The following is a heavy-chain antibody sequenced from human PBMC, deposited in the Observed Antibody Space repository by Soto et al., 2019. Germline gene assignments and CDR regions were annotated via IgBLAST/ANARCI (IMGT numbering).Heavy chain of an antibody. J-gene: IGHJ6*02. Sequence: QVQLQGPDPRLLKPSETLSLTCTVSGASVTSYYWSWIRQPAGKGLDWIGRIYTSGNTDYNPSLKSRVTLSLETSHNQVSLKLSSVTAADTAIYYCARDGVGPHGMDVWGQGTTVTVSS. CDR1: GASVTSYY. V-gene: IGHV4-4*07. CDR3: ARDGVGPHGMDV. CDR2: IYTSGNT. D-gene: IGHD2-8*01.